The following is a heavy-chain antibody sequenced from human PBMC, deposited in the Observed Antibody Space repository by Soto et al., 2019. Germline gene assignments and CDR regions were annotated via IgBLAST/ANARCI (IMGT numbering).Heavy chain of an antibody. Sequence: QLHLVQSGAEVRKPGSSVKVSCKASGGTLSSYSVTWVRQAPGQGLEWMGRIIPFLGRTNYAQNFQGRVTSTADMSTIPAYMELSSLRSDDTAIYYCARTTGSPNSNWFDPWGQGILVIVSS. J-gene: IGHJ5*02. CDR2: IIPFLGRT. CDR3: ARTTGSPNSNWFDP. V-gene: IGHV1-69*02. D-gene: IGHD1-1*01. CDR1: GGTLSSYS.